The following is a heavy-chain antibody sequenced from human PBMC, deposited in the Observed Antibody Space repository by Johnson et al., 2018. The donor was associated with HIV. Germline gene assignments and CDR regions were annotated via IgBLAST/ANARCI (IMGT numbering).Heavy chain of an antibody. D-gene: IGHD1-7*01. Sequence: VQLVESGGGLVQPGGSLRLSCAASGFTVSSNYMSWVRQAPGKGLEWVSAISGSGGSPYYADSVKGRFTISRDNPKNTLYLQMNSLRAEAPAVSYCAKDRRELPSPFDIWGQGTMVTVSS. J-gene: IGHJ3*02. CDR1: GFTVSSNY. V-gene: IGHV3-23*04. CDR2: ISGSGGSP. CDR3: AKDRRELPSPFDI.